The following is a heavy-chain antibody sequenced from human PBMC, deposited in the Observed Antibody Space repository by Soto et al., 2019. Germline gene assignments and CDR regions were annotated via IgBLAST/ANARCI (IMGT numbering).Heavy chain of an antibody. V-gene: IGHV3-11*01. D-gene: IGHD6-6*01. CDR1: GFAFRHNY. J-gene: IGHJ3*02. CDR2: ISTSGSPA. Sequence: GGSLRLSCTVSGFAFRHNYLTWIRQAPGKGLEWLSYISTSGSPAYYADSVKGRFTISTDNAKKSLYLQMDSLRAEDTGVYYCARRAFGSSRSFDIWGQGTMVTVS. CDR3: ARRAFGSSRSFDI.